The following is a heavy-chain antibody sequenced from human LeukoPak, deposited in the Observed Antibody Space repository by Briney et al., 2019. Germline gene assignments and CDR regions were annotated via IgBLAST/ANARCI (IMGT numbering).Heavy chain of an antibody. Sequence: GGSLRLSCAASGFTFSSYSTNWVSQAQGKGLEWVSSISSSSSYIYYADSVKGRFTISRDNAKNSLYLQMNSLRAEDTAVYYCARDLDPAFYYDSSGYYPGEHWGQGTLVTVSS. J-gene: IGHJ1*01. D-gene: IGHD3-22*01. CDR3: ARDLDPAFYYDSSGYYPGEH. CDR2: ISSSSSYI. V-gene: IGHV3-21*01. CDR1: GFTFSSYS.